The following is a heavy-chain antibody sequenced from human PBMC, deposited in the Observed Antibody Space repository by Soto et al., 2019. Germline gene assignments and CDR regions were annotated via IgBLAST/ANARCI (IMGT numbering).Heavy chain of an antibody. CDR1: GFTFSNYA. D-gene: IGHD3-16*01. V-gene: IGHV3-23*01. CDR2: ISSDGSSA. CDR3: GPRGQPGYYDY. J-gene: IGHJ4*02. Sequence: EVQLLESGGGLVQPGGSLRLSCAASGFTFSNYAMGWVRQAPGKGLEWVSSISSDGSSAHYADSVRGRFTVSRDNPKNTLYLYMNSLGSEDTAAYYRGPRGQPGYYDYWGQGTLVTVSS.